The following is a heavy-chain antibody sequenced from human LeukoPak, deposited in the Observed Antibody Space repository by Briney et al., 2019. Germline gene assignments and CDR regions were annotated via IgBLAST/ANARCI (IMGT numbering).Heavy chain of an antibody. CDR2: ISYDGSNK. J-gene: IGHJ4*02. Sequence: PGGSLRLSCAASGFTFSSYAMHWVRQAPGKGLEWVAVISYDGSNKYYADSVKGRFTISRDNSKNTLYLQMNSLRAEDAAVYYCAKDSGEDWGQGTLVTVSS. CDR3: AKDSGED. D-gene: IGHD3-10*01. V-gene: IGHV3-30*04. CDR1: GFTFSSYA.